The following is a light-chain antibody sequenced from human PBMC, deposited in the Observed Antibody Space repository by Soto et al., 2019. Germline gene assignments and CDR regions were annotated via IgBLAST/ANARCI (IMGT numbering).Light chain of an antibody. CDR2: AAS. Sequence: IQMTQSPSTLSASVGDRVIITCRASESIRTWLAWYQQKPGKAPKLLIYAASTLESGVPSRFSGSGSATELTLTISSLQSDGFTTYYYQQYCSHPTFGQGTRVEIK. CDR1: ESIRTW. V-gene: IGKV1-5*03. CDR3: QQYCSHPT. J-gene: IGKJ1*01.